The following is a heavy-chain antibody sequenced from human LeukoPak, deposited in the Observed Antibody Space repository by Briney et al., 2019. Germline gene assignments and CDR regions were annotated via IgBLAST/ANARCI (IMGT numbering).Heavy chain of an antibody. Sequence: GGSLRLSCAASGFTFSSYAMSWVRQAPGKGLEWVSVISGSGGSTYYADSVKGRFTISRDNSKNTLYLQMNSLRAEDTAIYYCAKGRGGTVTSGLNYWGQGTLVTVSS. CDR3: AKGRGGTVTSGLNY. CDR1: GFTFSSYA. CDR2: ISGSGGST. V-gene: IGHV3-23*01. D-gene: IGHD4-17*01. J-gene: IGHJ4*02.